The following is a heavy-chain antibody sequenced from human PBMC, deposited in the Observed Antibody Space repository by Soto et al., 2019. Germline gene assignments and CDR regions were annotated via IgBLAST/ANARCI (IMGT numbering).Heavy chain of an antibody. CDR3: AKMGGSGWYYFDY. CDR1: GFTFSSYA. V-gene: IGHV3-23*01. CDR2: ISGSGGST. Sequence: EVQLLESGGGLVQPGGSPRLSCAASGFTFSSYAMSWVRQAPGKGLEWVSAISGSGGSTYYADSVKGRFTISRDNSKNTLYLQMNSLRAEDTAVYYCAKMGGSGWYYFDYWGQGTLVTVSS. J-gene: IGHJ4*02. D-gene: IGHD6-19*01.